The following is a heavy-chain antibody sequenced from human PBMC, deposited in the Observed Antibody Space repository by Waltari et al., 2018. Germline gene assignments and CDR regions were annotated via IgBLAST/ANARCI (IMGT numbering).Heavy chain of an antibody. Sequence: EVQLVESGGGLVQPGGSLGLSCDASGLCFSAYWGSWVRQAPGKGLEWVAKIKQDGSETFYVESLKGRFTISRDNAKNLLYLQMNSLRVEDTAVYFCAMTGRLGTGLPWDWGQGTLVTVSS. CDR2: IKQDGSET. CDR3: AMTGRLGTGLPWD. D-gene: IGHD3-9*01. V-gene: IGHV3-7*01. CDR1: GLCFSAYW. J-gene: IGHJ4*02.